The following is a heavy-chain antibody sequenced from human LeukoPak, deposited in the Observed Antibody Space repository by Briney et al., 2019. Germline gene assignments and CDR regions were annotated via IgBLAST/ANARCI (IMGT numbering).Heavy chain of an antibody. CDR3: ARDPYPDSSSWYLRPYDSSGTAGY. V-gene: IGHV4-39*07. Sequence: SETLSLTCTVSGGSISSSSYYWGWIRQPPGKGLEWIGSIYYSGSTYYNPSLKSRVTISVDTSKNQFSLKLSSVTAADAAVYYCARDPYPDSSSWYLRPYDSSGTAGYWGQGTLVTVSS. CDR1: GGSISSSSYY. CDR2: IYYSGST. D-gene: IGHD6-13*01. J-gene: IGHJ4*02.